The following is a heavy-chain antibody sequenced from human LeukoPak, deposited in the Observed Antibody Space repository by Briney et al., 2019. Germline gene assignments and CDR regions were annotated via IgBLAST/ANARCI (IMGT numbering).Heavy chain of an antibody. V-gene: IGHV3-9*01. Sequence: GGSLRLSCADSGFTFSCYAMTWVRQAPGKGLEWVSSISWNSGFINYADSVKGRFTISRDNAKSSLYLQMNSLRADDTALYYCAKDNWGLDKGFLDYWGQGTLVTVSS. CDR2: ISWNSGFI. CDR1: GFTFSCYA. J-gene: IGHJ4*02. D-gene: IGHD2-21*01. CDR3: AKDNWGLDKGFLDY.